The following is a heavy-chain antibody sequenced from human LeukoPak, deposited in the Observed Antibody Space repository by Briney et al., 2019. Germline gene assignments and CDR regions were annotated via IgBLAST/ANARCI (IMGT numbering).Heavy chain of an antibody. V-gene: IGHV3-11*04. D-gene: IGHD3-22*01. CDR2: ISSSGSTI. CDR3: ARDNDSSDYHAVDI. J-gene: IGHJ3*02. Sequence: GGSLRLSCAASGFTFSDYYMSWIRQAPGKGLEWVSYISSSGSTIYYADSVKGRFTISRDNAKNSLYLQMNSLRAEDTAVYYCARDNDSSDYHAVDIWGQGTMVTVSS. CDR1: GFTFSDYY.